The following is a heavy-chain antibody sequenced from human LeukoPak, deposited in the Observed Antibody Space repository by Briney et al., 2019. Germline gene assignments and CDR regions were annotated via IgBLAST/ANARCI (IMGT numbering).Heavy chain of an antibody. V-gene: IGHV3-20*04. J-gene: IGHJ6*04. CDR3: AELGITMIGGV. Sequence: GGSLRLSCAASGFSFDDYGMSWVRQSPGKGLEWVSGINWNGGSTGYADSVKGRFTISRDNAKNSLYLQMNSLRAEDTALYYCAELGITMIGGVWGKGTTVTISS. CDR1: GFSFDDYG. D-gene: IGHD3-10*02. CDR2: INWNGGST.